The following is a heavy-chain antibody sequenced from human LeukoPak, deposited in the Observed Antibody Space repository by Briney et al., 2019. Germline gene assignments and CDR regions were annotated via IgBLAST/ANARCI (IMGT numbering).Heavy chain of an antibody. CDR3: ARDRSGTYLDF. CDR1: GDTFCSSF. Sequence: GGSLRLSCVESGDTFCSSFRSWIRQTPGKELEGVALLHTDGGADYADSVRGRFTISRDHSRDILYPQMNSLRAEDTAVYYCARDRSGTYLDFWGQGTLVTVSS. D-gene: IGHD1-26*01. V-gene: IGHV3-66*01. CDR2: LHTDGGA. J-gene: IGHJ4*02.